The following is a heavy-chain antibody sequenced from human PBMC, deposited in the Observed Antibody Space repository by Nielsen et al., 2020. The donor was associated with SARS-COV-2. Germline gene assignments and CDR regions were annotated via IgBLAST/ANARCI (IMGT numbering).Heavy chain of an antibody. Sequence: GGSLRLSCAASGFTFDDYAMHWVRQAPGKGLEWVSGISWNSGSIGYADSVKGRFTISRDNAKNSLYLQMNSLRAEDTALYYCATLGEVGYYYGMDVWGQGATVTVSS. CDR1: GFTFDDYA. CDR3: ATLGEVGYYYGMDV. D-gene: IGHD3-10*01. V-gene: IGHV3-9*01. CDR2: ISWNSGSI. J-gene: IGHJ6*02.